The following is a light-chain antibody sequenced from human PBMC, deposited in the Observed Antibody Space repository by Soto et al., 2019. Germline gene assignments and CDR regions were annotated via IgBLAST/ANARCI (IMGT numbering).Light chain of an antibody. CDR3: LQDFNYPWT. Sequence: AIQMTQSPSSLSASVGDRVTITCRASQDISNDLGWYQQKPGKTPKLLILAASSLQSGVPSRFSGSGSGTDFTLTISSLQPEEFATYYCLQDFNYPWTFGQGTKVEIE. J-gene: IGKJ1*01. CDR1: QDISND. CDR2: AAS. V-gene: IGKV1-6*01.